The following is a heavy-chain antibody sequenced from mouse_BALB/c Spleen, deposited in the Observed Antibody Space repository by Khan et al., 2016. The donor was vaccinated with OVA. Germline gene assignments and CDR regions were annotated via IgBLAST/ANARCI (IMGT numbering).Heavy chain of an antibody. CDR2: ISYSGST. CDR1: GYSITSDYA. Sequence: EVQLQESGPGLVKPSQSLSLTCTVTGYSITSDYAWNWIRQFPGNKLEWMGYISYSGSTPYNPSLKSRISITRDTSKNQFFLQLNSVTTEDTATYYCASELGRYYAMDYWGQGTSVTVSS. J-gene: IGHJ4*01. D-gene: IGHD4-1*01. V-gene: IGHV3-2*02. CDR3: ASELGRYYAMDY.